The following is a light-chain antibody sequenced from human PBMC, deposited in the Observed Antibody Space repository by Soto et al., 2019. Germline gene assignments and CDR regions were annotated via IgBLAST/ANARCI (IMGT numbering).Light chain of an antibody. V-gene: IGKV1-5*03. J-gene: IGKJ2*01. CDR3: QQYNSYWYT. Sequence: DIQMTQSPSTLSASVGDRVTITCRASQSISNWLAWYQQKPGKAPNLLIYKASTLESGVPSRFSGSGSGTEFTLTISSLQPDDFATYFCQQYNSYWYTFGQGTKLDIK. CDR1: QSISNW. CDR2: KAS.